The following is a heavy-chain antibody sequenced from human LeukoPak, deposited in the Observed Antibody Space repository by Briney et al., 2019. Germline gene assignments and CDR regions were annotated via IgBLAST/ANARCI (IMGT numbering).Heavy chain of an antibody. CDR3: VRGGASTWS. V-gene: IGHV3-74*01. CDR1: GFTFKNYW. D-gene: IGHD2-15*01. J-gene: IGHJ5*02. Sequence: TGGSLRLSCAASGFTFKNYWMHWVRQAPGRGPVWVSRINDDGSSTSYADSVKGRFTISRDDAKNTLYLQMNSLRAEDTAVYYCVRGGASTWSWGQGTLVTVSS. CDR2: INDDGSST.